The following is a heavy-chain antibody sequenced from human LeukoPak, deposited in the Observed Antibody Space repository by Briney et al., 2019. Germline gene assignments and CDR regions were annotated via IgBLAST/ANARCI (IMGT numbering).Heavy chain of an antibody. CDR3: ARDRCSSTSCLRWYNWFDP. CDR1: GYTFTSYG. V-gene: IGHV1-18*01. D-gene: IGHD2-2*01. Sequence: GASVKVSCKASGYTFTSYGISWVRQAPGQGLEWMGWISAYNGNTNYAQKLQGRVTMTTDTSTSTAYMELRSLRSDDTAVYYCARDRCSSTSCLRWYNWFDPWGQGTLVTVSS. CDR2: ISAYNGNT. J-gene: IGHJ5*02.